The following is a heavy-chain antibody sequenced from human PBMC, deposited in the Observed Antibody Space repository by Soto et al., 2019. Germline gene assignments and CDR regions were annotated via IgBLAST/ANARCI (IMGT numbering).Heavy chain of an antibody. CDR1: GGSISNYY. J-gene: IGHJ4*02. Sequence: SETLSLTCTVSGGSISNYYWSWIRQPPGKGLEWIGYIYYSGTTNYNPSLKSRVTISVDTSKNQFSLKLSSVTAADSAVYYCARTYSSSSSIDSWGQGTLVTVSS. D-gene: IGHD6-6*01. V-gene: IGHV4-59*01. CDR2: IYYSGTT. CDR3: ARTYSSSSSIDS.